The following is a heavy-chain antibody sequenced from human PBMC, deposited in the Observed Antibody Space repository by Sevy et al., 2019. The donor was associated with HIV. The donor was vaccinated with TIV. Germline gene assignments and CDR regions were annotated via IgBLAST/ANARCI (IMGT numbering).Heavy chain of an antibody. CDR2: ISNDGSDK. D-gene: IGHD6-13*01. J-gene: IGHJ6*02. Sequence: GGSLRLSCAAAGFTFSRYGMHWARQAPGKGLEWVAVISNDGSDKEYADSVKGRFTVSRDNSKDTVYLQMNSLRPGDTAGYYCANSRGRYEGSSWLYYYYLMDVWGQGTTVTVSS. CDR3: ANSRGRYEGSSWLYYYYLMDV. CDR1: GFTFSRYG. V-gene: IGHV3-30*18.